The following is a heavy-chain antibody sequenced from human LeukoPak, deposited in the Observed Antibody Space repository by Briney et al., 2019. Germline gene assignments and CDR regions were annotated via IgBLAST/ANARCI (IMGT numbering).Heavy chain of an antibody. CDR3: AREVTVTNFDY. CDR1: GLTFSNYG. CDR2: ISSTGGTT. D-gene: IGHD4-17*01. J-gene: IGHJ4*02. Sequence: AGGSLRLSCVASGLTFSNYGISWVRQAPGKGLEWVSAISSTGGTTYYADSVKGRFTISRDNAKNSLYLQMNSLRAEDTAVYYCAREVTVTNFDYWGQGTLVTVSS. V-gene: IGHV3-21*01.